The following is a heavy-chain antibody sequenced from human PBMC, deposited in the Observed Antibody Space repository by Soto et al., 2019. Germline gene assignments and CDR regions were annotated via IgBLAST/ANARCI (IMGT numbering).Heavy chain of an antibody. Sequence: SETLSLTCTVSGGSISSYYWSWIRQPPGKGLEWIGYIYYSGSTNYNPSLKSRVTISVDTSKNQFSLKLSSVTAADTAVYYCARARTTTWSGTTRGWFDPWGQGSLVTVSS. CDR1: GGSISSYY. CDR2: IYYSGST. CDR3: ARARTTTWSGTTRGWFDP. J-gene: IGHJ5*02. D-gene: IGHD1-7*01. V-gene: IGHV4-59*01.